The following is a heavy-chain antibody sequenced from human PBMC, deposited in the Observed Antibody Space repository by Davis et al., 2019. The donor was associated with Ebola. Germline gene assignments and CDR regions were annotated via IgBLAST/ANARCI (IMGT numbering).Heavy chain of an antibody. CDR3: AREYGYGMDV. V-gene: IGHV4-59*01. Sequence: SETLSLTCTVSGGSISSYYWSWIRQPPGKGLEWIGYIYYSGSTNYNPSLKSRVTISVDTSKNQFSLKLSSVTAADTAVYYCAREYGYGMDVWGQGTTVTVSS. J-gene: IGHJ6*02. CDR2: IYYSGST. D-gene: IGHD4-17*01. CDR1: GGSISSYY.